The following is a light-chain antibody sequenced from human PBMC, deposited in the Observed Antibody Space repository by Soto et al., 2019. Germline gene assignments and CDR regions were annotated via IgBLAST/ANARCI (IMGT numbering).Light chain of an antibody. CDR1: SANIGNNY. Sequence: QSVLTQPPSASGTPGQRVTISCSGRSANIGNNYVCWYQQLPGTAPKLLIYSNNQRPSGVPDRFSGSKSGTPASLAISGLRSEDEADYYCVSWDDSLSGLVFGTGTKLTVL. V-gene: IGLV1-47*02. J-gene: IGLJ1*01. CDR3: VSWDDSLSGLV. CDR2: SNN.